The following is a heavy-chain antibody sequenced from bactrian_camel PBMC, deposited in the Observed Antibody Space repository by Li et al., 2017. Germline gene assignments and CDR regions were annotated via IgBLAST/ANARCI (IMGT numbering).Heavy chain of an antibody. Sequence: QLVESGGGLVQPGGSLRLSCSASGYTYSTYGMGWFRQAPGKEREGVAALSNYGITYYADSVKGRFTISRDNAKDTLYLQMNSLKIEDTAVYYCALGSSRQATMTARGKGTQVTVS. CDR2: LSNYGIT. V-gene: IGHV3S53*01. CDR1: GYTYSTYG. J-gene: IGHJ4*01. D-gene: IGHD3*01.